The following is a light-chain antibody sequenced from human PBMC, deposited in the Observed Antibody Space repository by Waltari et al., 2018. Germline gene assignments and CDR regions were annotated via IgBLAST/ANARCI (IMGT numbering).Light chain of an antibody. J-gene: IGKJ1*01. Sequence: ELLLTQSPGTLSLTPGERATLSCRASQSVTRALAWYQQKPCQAPRLLIYGASNRATGIPDRFSGSGSGTDFSLTISRLEPEDFAVYYCQHYVRLPATFGQGTKVEIK. CDR3: QHYVRLPAT. CDR1: QSVTRA. CDR2: GAS. V-gene: IGKV3-20*01.